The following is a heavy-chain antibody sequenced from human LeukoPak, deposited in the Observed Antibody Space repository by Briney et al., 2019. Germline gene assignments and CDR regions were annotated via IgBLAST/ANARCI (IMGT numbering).Heavy chain of an antibody. CDR3: ARDLELTYYDSSGHDY. V-gene: IGHV3-74*01. Sequence: GGSLRVSCAASGFTFSAYWMHWVRQVPGKGLLWVSRINGDGSTTNYAESVKGRFVISRDNAKNTVYLQMNSLRAEDTAVYYCARDLELTYYDSSGHDYWGQGTLVTVSS. D-gene: IGHD3-22*01. J-gene: IGHJ4*02. CDR1: GFTFSAYW. CDR2: INGDGSTT.